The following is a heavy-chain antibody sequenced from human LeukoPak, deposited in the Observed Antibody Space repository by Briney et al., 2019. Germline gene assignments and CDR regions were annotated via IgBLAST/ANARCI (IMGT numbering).Heavy chain of an antibody. D-gene: IGHD6-13*01. CDR2: ISTSSSYI. J-gene: IGHJ4*02. CDR3: ARDYSSSWYNFDY. CDR1: GFTFSSYN. V-gene: IGHV3-21*01. Sequence: GGALRLSCAASGFTFSSYNMNWGRQAPGKGVEWVSSISTSSSYIYYADSVKGRFTISRDNAKNSLYLQMNSLRAEDTAVYYCARDYSSSWYNFDYWGQGTLVTVSS.